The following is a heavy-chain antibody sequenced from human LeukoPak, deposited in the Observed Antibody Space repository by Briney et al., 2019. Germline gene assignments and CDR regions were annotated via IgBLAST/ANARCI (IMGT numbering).Heavy chain of an antibody. CDR3: AREGYDILTGYPFFDY. J-gene: IGHJ4*02. CDR1: GFTFSSYS. CDR2: ISSSSSYI. Sequence: PGGSLRLSCAASGFTFSSYSMNWVRQAPGKGLEWVSSISSSSSYIYYADSVKGRFTISRDNAKNSLYLQMNSLRAEDTAVYYCAREGYDILTGYPFFDYWGQGTLVTVSS. D-gene: IGHD3-9*01. V-gene: IGHV3-21*01.